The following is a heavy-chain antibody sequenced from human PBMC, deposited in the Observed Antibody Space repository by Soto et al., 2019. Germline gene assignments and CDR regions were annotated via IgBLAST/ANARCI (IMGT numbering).Heavy chain of an antibody. CDR3: ARHKVSYGSPEDAFDI. D-gene: IGHD5-18*01. J-gene: IGHJ3*02. Sequence: SETLSLTCTVSGGSISSSSYYWGWIRQPPGKGLEWIGSIYYSGSTYYNPSLKSRVTISVDTSKNQFSLKLSSVTAADTAVYYCARHKVSYGSPEDAFDIWGQGTMVTVSS. V-gene: IGHV4-39*01. CDR2: IYYSGST. CDR1: GGSISSSSYY.